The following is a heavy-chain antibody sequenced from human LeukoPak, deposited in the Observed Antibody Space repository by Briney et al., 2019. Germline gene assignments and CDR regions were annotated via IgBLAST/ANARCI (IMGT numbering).Heavy chain of an antibody. CDR1: GFTFSSYS. CDR2: ISSSSSCI. J-gene: IGHJ3*02. D-gene: IGHD3-10*01. CDR3: ARDGSGTLYGAFDI. V-gene: IGHV3-21*01. Sequence: AGGSLRLSCAASGFTFSSYSMNWVRQAPGKGLEWVSSISSSSSCIYYADSVKGRFTISRDNAKNSLYLQMNSLRAEDTAVYYCARDGSGTLYGAFDIWGQGTMVTVSS.